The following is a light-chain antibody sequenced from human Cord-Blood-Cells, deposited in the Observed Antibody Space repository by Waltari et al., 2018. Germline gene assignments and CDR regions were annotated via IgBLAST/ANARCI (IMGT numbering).Light chain of an antibody. CDR2: DVS. CDR3: CSYAGSYTYV. CDR1: SSDVGGYNY. V-gene: IGLV2-11*01. Sequence: QSALTQPRSVPGSPGQSVTISCTGTSSDVGGYNYVSWYKQHPGKAPKLMIYDVSKRPSGVPDRFSGSKSGNTASLTISGLQAEDEADYYCCSYAGSYTYVFGGGTKLTVL. J-gene: IGLJ2*01.